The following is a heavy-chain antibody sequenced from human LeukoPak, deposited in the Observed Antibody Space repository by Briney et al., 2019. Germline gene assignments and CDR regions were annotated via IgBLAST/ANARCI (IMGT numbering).Heavy chain of an antibody. J-gene: IGHJ4*02. D-gene: IGHD1-1*01. CDR2: INPNSGGT. Sequence: ASVKVSCKASGYTFTGYYMHWVRQAPGQGLEWMGWINPNSGGTNYAQKFPGRVTMTRDTSISTAYMELSRLRSDDTAVYYCARESWNDDEPGSTYFDYWGQGTLVTVSS. V-gene: IGHV1-2*02. CDR3: ARESWNDDEPGSTYFDY. CDR1: GYTFTGYY.